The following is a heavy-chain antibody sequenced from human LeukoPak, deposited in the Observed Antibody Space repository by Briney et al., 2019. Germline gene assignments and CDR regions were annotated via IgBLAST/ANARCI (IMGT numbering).Heavy chain of an antibody. J-gene: IGHJ4*02. CDR2: ISSSGSTI. Sequence: GGSLRLSCAASGFTFSSYSMNWVRQAPGKGLEWVSYISSSGSTIYYADSVKGRFTISRDNAKNSLYLQMNSLRAEDTAVYYCARGETYPLFDYWGQGTLVTVSS. V-gene: IGHV3-48*04. CDR1: GFTFSSYS. CDR3: ARGETYPLFDY.